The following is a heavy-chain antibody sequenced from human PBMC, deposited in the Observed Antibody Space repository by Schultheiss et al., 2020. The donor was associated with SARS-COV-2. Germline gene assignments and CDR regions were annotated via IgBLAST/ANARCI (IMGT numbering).Heavy chain of an antibody. CDR2: ISGSGGST. D-gene: IGHD3-9*01. J-gene: IGHJ4*02. CDR1: GFTFSSYG. CDR3: AKLLRYFDWDPLDY. V-gene: IGHV3-23*01. Sequence: GGSLRLSCAASGFTFSSYGMHWVRQAPGKGLEWVSAISGSGGSTYYADSVKGRFTISRDNSKNTLYLQMSSLRAEDTAVYYCAKLLRYFDWDPLDYWGQGTLVTVSS.